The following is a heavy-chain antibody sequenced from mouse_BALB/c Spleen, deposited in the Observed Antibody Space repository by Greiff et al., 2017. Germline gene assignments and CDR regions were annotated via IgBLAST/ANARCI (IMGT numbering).Heavy chain of an antibody. V-gene: IGHV14-3*02. CDR2: IDPANGNT. Sequence: EVKLVESGAELVKPGASVKLSCTASGFNIKDTYMHWVKQRPEQGLEWIGRIDPANGNTKYDPKFQGKATITADTSSNTAYLQLSSLTSEDTAVYYCARDGYYEDYYAMDYWGQGTSVTVSS. D-gene: IGHD2-3*01. CDR1: GFNIKDTY. CDR3: ARDGYYEDYYAMDY. J-gene: IGHJ4*01.